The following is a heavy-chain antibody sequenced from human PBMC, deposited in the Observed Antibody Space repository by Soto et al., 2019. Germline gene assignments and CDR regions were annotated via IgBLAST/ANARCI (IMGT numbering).Heavy chain of an antibody. CDR1: GGSLSNFG. J-gene: IGHJ6*02. CDR2: IIPVFGTP. D-gene: IGHD3-22*01. V-gene: IGHV1-69*12. CDR3: ARGDATKIVVTTYYAMDV. Sequence: QVQLVQSGAEVKKPGSSVKVSCTASGGSLSNFGISWVRQAPGQGLEWMGAIIPVFGTPNYAQKFQDRVTIHADESPTTVYMEVRSLTSEDTAVYYCARGDATKIVVTTYYAMDVWGQGTTVTVSS.